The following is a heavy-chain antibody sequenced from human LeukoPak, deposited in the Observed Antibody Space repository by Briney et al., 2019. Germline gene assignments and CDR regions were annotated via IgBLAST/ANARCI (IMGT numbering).Heavy chain of an antibody. CDR3: ARDSGSVTGYYIPDY. CDR1: GGTFSSYA. V-gene: IGHV1-69*05. J-gene: IGHJ4*02. CDR2: IIPIFGTA. Sequence: SVKVSCKASGGTFSSYAISWVRQAPGQGLEWMGRIIPIFGTANYAQKFQGRVTITTDESTSTAYMELSSLRSEDTAVYYCARDSGSVTGYYIPDYWGQGTLVTVSS. D-gene: IGHD3-9*01.